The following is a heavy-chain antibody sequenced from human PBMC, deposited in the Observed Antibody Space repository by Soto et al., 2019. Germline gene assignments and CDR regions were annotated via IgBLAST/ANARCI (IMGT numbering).Heavy chain of an antibody. CDR1: GFTFNNYA. CDR3: AKGHQSCSTDTCTYYFDY. V-gene: IGHV3-23*01. Sequence: GGSLRLSCAGTGFTFNNYAMSWVRQAPGKGLEWVSGISGGGDSANYADSVKGRFTISRDNSKNTIYLEMNGLRVEDTALYFCAKGHQSCSTDTCTYYFDYWGRGILVTVSS. CDR2: ISGGGDSA. J-gene: IGHJ4*02. D-gene: IGHD2-2*01.